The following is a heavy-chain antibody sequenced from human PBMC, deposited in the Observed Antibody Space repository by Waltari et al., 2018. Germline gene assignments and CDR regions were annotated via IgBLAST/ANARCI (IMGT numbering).Heavy chain of an antibody. Sequence: QVQLQESGPGLVKPSETLSLTCTVSGGSISSYYWSWSLPPAGKGLEWIGGLYTSGGTNYNPSLKSRVTISVDKSKNQFSLKLSSVTAADTAVYYCARTRITMVRGEDGWFDPWGQGTLVTVSS. CDR3: ARTRITMVRGEDGWFDP. CDR2: LYTSGGT. CDR1: GGSISSYY. J-gene: IGHJ5*02. V-gene: IGHV4-4*07. D-gene: IGHD3-10*01.